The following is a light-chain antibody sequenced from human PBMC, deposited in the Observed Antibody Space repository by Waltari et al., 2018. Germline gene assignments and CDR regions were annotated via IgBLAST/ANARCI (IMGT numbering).Light chain of an antibody. J-gene: IGLJ2*01. CDR2: DVS. CDR1: SSDVGGYNY. CDR3: SSYAGNNVV. V-gene: IGLV2-8*01. Sequence: QSALTQPPSSSGSPGQSVTISSTGTSSDVGGYNYVSWYQQHPGKAPKLMIFDVSKRPSGVPDRFSGSKSGNTASLTVSGLQAEDEADYYCSSYAGNNVVFGGGTKLTVL.